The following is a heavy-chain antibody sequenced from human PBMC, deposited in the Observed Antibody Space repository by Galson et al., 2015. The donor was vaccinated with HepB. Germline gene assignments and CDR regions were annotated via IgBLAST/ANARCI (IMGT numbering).Heavy chain of an antibody. CDR1: GFTFSSYS. J-gene: IGHJ3*02. Sequence: SLRLSCAASGFTFSSYSMNWVRQAPGKGLEWVSSISSSSSYIYYADSVKGRFTISRDNAKNSLYLQVDSLRAEDTAVYYCARSGLGTGWHLEAFDIWGQGTMVTVSS. CDR3: ARSGLGTGWHLEAFDI. V-gene: IGHV3-21*01. CDR2: ISSSSSYI. D-gene: IGHD6-19*01.